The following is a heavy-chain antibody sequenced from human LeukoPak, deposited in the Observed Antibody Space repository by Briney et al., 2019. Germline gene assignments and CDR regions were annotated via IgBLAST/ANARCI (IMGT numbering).Heavy chain of an antibody. J-gene: IGHJ3*02. D-gene: IGHD4-11*01. CDR3: ARDHDYGNYSAFDI. CDR2: IYTSGST. Sequence: PSETLSLTCTVSGGSISSYYWSWIRQPAGKGLEWIGRIYTSGSTNYNPSLKSRVTMSVDTSKNQFSLKLSSVTAADTAVYYCARDHDYGNYSAFDIWGQGTMVTVSS. CDR1: GGSISSYY. V-gene: IGHV4-4*07.